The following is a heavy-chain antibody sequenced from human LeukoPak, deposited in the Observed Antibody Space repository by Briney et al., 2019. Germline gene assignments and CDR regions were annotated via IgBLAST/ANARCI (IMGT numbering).Heavy chain of an antibody. V-gene: IGHV3-23*01. J-gene: IGHJ4*02. CDR1: GFIFSSFE. Sequence: GGSLRLSCAASGFIFSSFEMNWVRQAPGKGLEWVSGISPSGDIKYYVDSVKGRFTVSRDNSKNTVHLQINSLRDEDTAVYYCAEISSSSGANYWGQGTLVTVSS. CDR3: AEISSSSGANY. D-gene: IGHD6-6*01. CDR2: ISPSGDIK.